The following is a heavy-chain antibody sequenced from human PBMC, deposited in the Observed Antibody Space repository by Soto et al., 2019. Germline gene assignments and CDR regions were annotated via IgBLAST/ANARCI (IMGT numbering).Heavy chain of an antibody. J-gene: IGHJ4*02. Sequence: QVQLVQSGGEVKKPGASVKVSCKASGYTFTSHSIHWVRQAPGQRLEWLGWINAGNGDTKYSQKFQGRVTISRDTSARTSYMEMSTLTSEDTALYYCARSITMLRGAKYYFDYWGQGTLVTVSS. V-gene: IGHV1-3*01. CDR1: GYTFTSHS. CDR2: INAGNGDT. D-gene: IGHD3-10*01. CDR3: ARSITMLRGAKYYFDY.